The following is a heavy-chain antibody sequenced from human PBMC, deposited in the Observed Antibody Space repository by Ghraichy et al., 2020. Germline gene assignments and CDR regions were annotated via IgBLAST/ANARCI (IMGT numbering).Heavy chain of an antibody. CDR2: INPKSGGR. CDR1: GYIFIGYY. Sequence: SCKPSGYIFIGYYIHWVRQAPGQGLEWMGWINPKSGGRNYAQKFQGRVTMTRDTSNSTAYMELSSLRSDDTAVYYCARGSDDYAWGSYRYGDNYFDHWGQGTLVTVSS. CDR3: ARGSDDYAWGSYRYGDNYFDH. J-gene: IGHJ4*02. V-gene: IGHV1-2*02. D-gene: IGHD3-16*02.